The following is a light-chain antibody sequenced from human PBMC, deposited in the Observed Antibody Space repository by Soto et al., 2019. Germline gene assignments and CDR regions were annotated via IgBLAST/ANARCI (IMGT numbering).Light chain of an antibody. CDR2: DAS. CDR3: QQYHNWPIT. V-gene: IGKV3-15*01. CDR1: QSVSSN. J-gene: IGKJ5*01. Sequence: EIVLTQSPATLSLSPGARAPLSCRASQSVSSNLAWHQQKPGQAPRILMYDASTRATGISARFSGSGSGTEFTLTISSLQSEDFAVYYCQQYHNWPITFGQGTRLEIK.